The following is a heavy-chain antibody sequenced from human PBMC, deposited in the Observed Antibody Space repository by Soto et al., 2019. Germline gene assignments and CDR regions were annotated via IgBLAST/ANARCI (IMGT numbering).Heavy chain of an antibody. Sequence: GASVKVSCKASGYSFTTYFIHWVRQAPGQGLEWMGWINPNSGGTNYAQKFQGRVTMTRDTSISTAYMELSRLRSDDTAVYYCARSKTYDFWSGPADAFDIWGQGTMVTVSS. V-gene: IGHV1-2*02. J-gene: IGHJ3*02. D-gene: IGHD3-3*01. CDR1: GYSFTTYF. CDR2: INPNSGGT. CDR3: ARSKTYDFWSGPADAFDI.